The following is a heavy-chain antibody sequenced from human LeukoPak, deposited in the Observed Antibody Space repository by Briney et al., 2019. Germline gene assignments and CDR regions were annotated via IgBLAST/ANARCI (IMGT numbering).Heavy chain of an antibody. CDR2: IDWDDDK. J-gene: IGHJ4*02. Sequence: SGPTLVNPTQTLTLTCTFSGFSLSTSGMCVSWIRQPPGKALEWLALIDWDDDKYYGTSLKTRLTISKDTSKNQVVLTMTNMDPVDTATYYCARTHPRRGYGRYYFDYWGQGTLVTVSS. CDR1: GFSLSTSGMC. V-gene: IGHV2-70*01. CDR3: ARTHPRRGYGRYYFDY. D-gene: IGHD5-12*01.